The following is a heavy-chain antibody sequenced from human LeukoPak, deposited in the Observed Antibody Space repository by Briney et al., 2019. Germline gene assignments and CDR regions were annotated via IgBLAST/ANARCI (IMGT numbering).Heavy chain of an antibody. CDR2: INSDGGTT. CDR1: GFTFGTYW. V-gene: IGHV3-74*01. D-gene: IGHD3-3*01. Sequence: PGGSLRLSCGASGFTFGTYWMHWVRQAPGKGLVWVSGINSDGGTTTYADSVKGRFTISRDNAKNTLYLQMNSLRAEDTAVYYCAKEGSIFGVVIRPYYFDYWGQGTLVTVSS. CDR3: AKEGSIFGVVIRPYYFDY. J-gene: IGHJ4*02.